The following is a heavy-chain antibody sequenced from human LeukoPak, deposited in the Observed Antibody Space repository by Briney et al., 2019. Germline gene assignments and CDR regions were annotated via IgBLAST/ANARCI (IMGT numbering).Heavy chain of an antibody. CDR2: ISYDGSNK. Sequence: GRSLRLSCAASGFTFSSYAMHWVRQAPGRGLEWVAVISYDGSNKYYADSVKGRFTISRDNSKNTLYLQMNSLRAEDTAVYYCARDYRTAFDYWGQGTLVTVSS. CDR3: ARDYRTAFDY. D-gene: IGHD2-21*02. CDR1: GFTFSSYA. V-gene: IGHV3-30*01. J-gene: IGHJ4*02.